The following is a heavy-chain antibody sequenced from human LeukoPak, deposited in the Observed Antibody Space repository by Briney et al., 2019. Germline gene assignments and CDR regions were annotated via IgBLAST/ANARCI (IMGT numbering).Heavy chain of an antibody. V-gene: IGHV1-46*01. CDR2: INPSGGIT. CDR3: ARAYYYDSSGPIHYFDY. CDR1: GYTFTTYH. J-gene: IGHJ4*02. D-gene: IGHD3-22*01. Sequence: ASVKVSCKASGYTFTTYHMHWVRQAPGQGLEWMGIINPSGGITSYAQKFQGRVTMTRDTSTSTVNMELSNLRSEDTAVYYCARAYYYDSSGPIHYFDYWGQGTLVTVSS.